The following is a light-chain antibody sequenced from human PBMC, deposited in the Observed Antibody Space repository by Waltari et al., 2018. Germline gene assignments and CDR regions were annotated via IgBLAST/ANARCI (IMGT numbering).Light chain of an antibody. CDR3: AAWDDSLSGHMV. J-gene: IGLJ2*01. Sequence: QSILTQPTSASGTPGQRVTISCSGSSPHLGSNSVSWYQEVPGTAPKLLIYRNNQRPSGVPDRFSGSKSGTSASLAISGLRSEDEAHYYCAAWDDSLSGHMVFGGGTKLTVL. V-gene: IGLV1-47*01. CDR2: RNN. CDR1: SPHLGSNS.